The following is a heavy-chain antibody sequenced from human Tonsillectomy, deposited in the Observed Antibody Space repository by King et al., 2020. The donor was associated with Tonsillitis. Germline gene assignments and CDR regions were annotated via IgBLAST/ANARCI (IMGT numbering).Heavy chain of an antibody. J-gene: IGHJ4*02. CDR2: INPNSGGT. CDR3: ARLGPGGSHFDD. CDR1: GYTFTGYY. Sequence: VQLVESGAEVKKPGASVKVSCKASGYTFTGYYMHWVRQAPGQGLEWMGWINPNSGGTIYAQKFQGRVTMTRDTSISTAYMELSRLRSDDTAVYFCARLGPGGSHFDDWGQGTLVTVSS. D-gene: IGHD6-25*01. V-gene: IGHV1-2*02.